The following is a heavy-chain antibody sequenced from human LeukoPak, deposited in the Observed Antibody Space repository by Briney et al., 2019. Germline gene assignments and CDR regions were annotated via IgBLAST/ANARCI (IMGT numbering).Heavy chain of an antibody. V-gene: IGHV3-23*01. J-gene: IGHJ4*02. CDR1: GFTFGNYA. D-gene: IGHD2-21*02. CDR3: AKSRIVVVTAIDY. Sequence: GGSLRLSCVASGFTFGNYAMSWVRQAPGKGVEWVSAITGSGDSTFNADSVKGRFTISRDNSKNTLHLQMNNLRAEDTAIYYCAKSRIVVVTAIDYWGQGILVTVSS. CDR2: ITGSGDST.